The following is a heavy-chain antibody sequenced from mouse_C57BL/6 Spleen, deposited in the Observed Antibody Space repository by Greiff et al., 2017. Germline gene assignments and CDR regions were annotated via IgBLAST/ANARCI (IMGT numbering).Heavy chain of an antibody. J-gene: IGHJ4*01. CDR2: IDPSDSYT. V-gene: IGHV1-69*01. Sequence: VQLQQPGAELVMPGASVKLSCKASGYTFTSYWMHWVKQRPGQGLEWIGEIDPSDSYTNYNQKFKGKSTLTVDKSSSTAYMQLSSRTSEDSAVYYCARFYDGYPSMDYWGQGTSVTVSS. CDR1: GYTFTSYW. D-gene: IGHD2-3*01. CDR3: ARFYDGYPSMDY.